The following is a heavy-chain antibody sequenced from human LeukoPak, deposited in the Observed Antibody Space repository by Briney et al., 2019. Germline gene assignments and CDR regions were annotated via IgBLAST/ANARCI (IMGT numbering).Heavy chain of an antibody. CDR1: GFTVTSNY. J-gene: IGHJ4*02. CDR2: IYSGGST. CDR3: ARSRGSEYSSGWYVEFDY. D-gene: IGHD6-19*01. V-gene: IGHV3-53*01. Sequence: PGGSLRLSCAASGFTVTSNYMSWVRQAPGKGLEWVSVIYSGGSTYYADSVKGRFTISRDNSKNMVYLQMNSLRAEDTAVYYCARSRGSEYSSGWYVEFDYWGQGALVTVSS.